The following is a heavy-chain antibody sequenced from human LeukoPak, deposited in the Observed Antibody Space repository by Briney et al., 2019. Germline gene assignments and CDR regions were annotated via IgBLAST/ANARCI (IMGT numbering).Heavy chain of an antibody. CDR1: GYTLTEFS. CDR2: FDPEDGTT. V-gene: IGHV1-24*01. CDR3: AMTDRYAGRPFDY. Sequence: ASVKVSCKVSGYTLTEFSMHWVRQAPGKCLEWMGGFDPEDGTTIYAQKFQGRVTMTEDTSTDTAYMELNSLRSEDTAVYYCAMTDRYAGRPFDYWGQGTLVTVSS. J-gene: IGHJ4*02. D-gene: IGHD5-12*01.